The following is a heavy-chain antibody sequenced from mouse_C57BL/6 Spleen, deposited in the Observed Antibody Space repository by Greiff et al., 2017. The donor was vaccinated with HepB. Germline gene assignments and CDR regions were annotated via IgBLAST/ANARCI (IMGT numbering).Heavy chain of an antibody. CDR3: ARDNDYDEGYYAMDY. J-gene: IGHJ4*01. CDR1: GFTFSSYA. CDR2: ISDGGSYT. Sequence: EVQGVESGGGLVKPGGSLKLSCAASGFTFSSYAMSWVRQTPEKRLEWVATISDGGSYTYYPDNVKGRFTISRDNAKNNLYLQMSHLKSEDTAMYYCARDNDYDEGYYAMDYWGQGTSVTVSS. V-gene: IGHV5-4*01. D-gene: IGHD2-4*01.